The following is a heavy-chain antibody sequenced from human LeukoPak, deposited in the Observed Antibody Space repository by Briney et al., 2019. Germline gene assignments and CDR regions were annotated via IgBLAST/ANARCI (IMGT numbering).Heavy chain of an antibody. CDR3: ARVGASYGALDY. D-gene: IGHD1-26*01. J-gene: IGHJ4*02. CDR1: GFTFSSYE. V-gene: IGHV3-48*03. CDR2: ISSSASTI. Sequence: PGGSLRLSCAASGFTFSSYEMNWVRQAPGKGLEWVSYISSSASTIFYADSVKGRFTISRDNARNSLYLQMNSMRSEDTAIYYCARVGASYGALDYWGQGALVTVSS.